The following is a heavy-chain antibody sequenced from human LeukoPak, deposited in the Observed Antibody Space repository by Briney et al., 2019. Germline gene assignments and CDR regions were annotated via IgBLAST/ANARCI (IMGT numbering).Heavy chain of an antibody. CDR1: GFTFSSYA. J-gene: IGHJ4*02. CDR2: ISYDGSNK. V-gene: IGHV3-30-3*01. CDR3: AKDAHYELDY. Sequence: GGSLRLSCAASGFTFSSYAMHWARQAPGKGLEWVAVISYDGSNKYYADSVKGRFTISRDNSRNTLYLQMNSLRAEDTAVYYCAKDAHYELDYWGQGTLVTVSS. D-gene: IGHD3-3*01.